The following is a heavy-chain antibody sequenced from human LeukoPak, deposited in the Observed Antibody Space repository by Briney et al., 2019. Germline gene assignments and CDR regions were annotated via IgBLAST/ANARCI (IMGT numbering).Heavy chain of an antibody. J-gene: IGHJ4*02. CDR2: IKSDEKTT. CDR1: GLSFSSYW. CDR3: AKDRGSSGWSGMDY. V-gene: IGHV3-74*01. Sequence: GGSLRLSCAASGLSFSSYWMHWVRQVPGKGLVWVSFIKSDEKTTAYADSVKGRFSISRDNAKNTLDLQMTSLRVEDTAVYYCAKDRGSSGWSGMDYWGQGTLVTVSS. D-gene: IGHD6-19*01.